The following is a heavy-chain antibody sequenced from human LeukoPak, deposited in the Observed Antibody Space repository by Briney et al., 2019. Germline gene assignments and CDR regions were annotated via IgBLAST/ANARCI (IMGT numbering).Heavy chain of an antibody. D-gene: IGHD6-13*01. J-gene: IGHJ5*02. CDR1: GFTFDDYA. Sequence: GRSLRLSCAASGFTFDDYAMHWVRQAPGKGLEWVSGICWNSGSIGYADSVKGRFTISRDNAKNSLYLQMNSLRAEDTALYYCANDSSSWSRGSWFDPWGQGTLVTVSS. CDR3: ANDSSSWSRGSWFDP. CDR2: ICWNSGSI. V-gene: IGHV3-9*01.